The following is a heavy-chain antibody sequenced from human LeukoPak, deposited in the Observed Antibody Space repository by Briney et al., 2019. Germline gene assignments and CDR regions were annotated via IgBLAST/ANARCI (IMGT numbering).Heavy chain of an antibody. D-gene: IGHD3-22*01. J-gene: IGHJ3*02. Sequence: GGSLRLSCVASGFTFSSYNMNWVRQAPGKGLEWVSSISSSSSYIYYADSVKGRFTISRDNAKNSLYLQMNSLRAEDTAVYYCARDVPYYYESSGYYSLGFDIWGQGTMVTVSS. CDR2: ISSSSSYI. CDR1: GFTFSSYN. CDR3: ARDVPYYYESSGYYSLGFDI. V-gene: IGHV3-21*01.